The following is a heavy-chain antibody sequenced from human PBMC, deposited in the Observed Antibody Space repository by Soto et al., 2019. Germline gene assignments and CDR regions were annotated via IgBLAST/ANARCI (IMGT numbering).Heavy chain of an antibody. Sequence: QVQLQQWGAGLLKPSETLSLTCAVYGGSFSGYYWSWIRQPPGKGLEWIGEINHSGSTNYNPSLKSRVTISVDTSKNQFSLKLSSVTAADTAVYYCARTPIAVASGWFDPWGQGTLVTVSS. D-gene: IGHD6-19*01. CDR3: ARTPIAVASGWFDP. V-gene: IGHV4-34*01. CDR1: GGSFSGYY. J-gene: IGHJ5*02. CDR2: INHSGST.